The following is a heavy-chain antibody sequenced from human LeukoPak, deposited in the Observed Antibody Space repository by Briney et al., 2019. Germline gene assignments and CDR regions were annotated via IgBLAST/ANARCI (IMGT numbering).Heavy chain of an antibody. CDR1: GFTFSRYA. Sequence: PGGSLRLSCSASGFTFSRYAMHWVGQAPGKGLEYVSAISSNGGSTYYADSVKGRFTISRDNSRNTLHLQMSSLRVEDTAVYYCVKDSSSGSYFDYWGQGTLVTVSS. J-gene: IGHJ4*02. CDR2: ISSNGGST. D-gene: IGHD3-10*01. CDR3: VKDSSSGSYFDY. V-gene: IGHV3-64D*06.